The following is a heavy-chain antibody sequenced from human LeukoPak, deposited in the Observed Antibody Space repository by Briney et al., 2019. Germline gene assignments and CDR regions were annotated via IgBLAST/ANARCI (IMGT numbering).Heavy chain of an antibody. CDR3: ARTYSSSWYGAFDI. V-gene: IGHV3-74*01. CDR2: ITSDGTDT. J-gene: IGHJ3*02. Sequence: GGSLRLSCEASGFTLSSSWMHWVRQAPGKGLVWVSRITSDGTDTKYADSVKGRFTISRDNAKNTLYLQMNSLGAEDTAVYCCARTYSSSWYGAFDIWGQGTMVTVSS. D-gene: IGHD6-13*01. CDR1: GFTLSSSW.